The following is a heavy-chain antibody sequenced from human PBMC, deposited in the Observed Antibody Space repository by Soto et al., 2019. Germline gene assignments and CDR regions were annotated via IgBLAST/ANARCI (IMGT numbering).Heavy chain of an antibody. Sequence: PSATLSLTCAVYGGSFSGYYWSWIRQHPGKGLEWIGEINHSGSTNYNPSLKSRVTISVDTSKNQFSLKLSSVTAADTAVYYCASRYSSGWYTGYYCEDWGQGTLVTVSA. J-gene: IGHJ4*02. D-gene: IGHD6-19*01. V-gene: IGHV4-34*01. CDR2: INHSGST. CDR3: ASRYSSGWYTGYYCED. CDR1: GGSFSGYY.